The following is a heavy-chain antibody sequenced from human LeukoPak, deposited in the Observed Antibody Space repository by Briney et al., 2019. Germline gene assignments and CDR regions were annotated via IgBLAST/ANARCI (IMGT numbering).Heavy chain of an antibody. CDR2: IYPGDSDT. CDR1: GYSFTFYW. V-gene: IGHV5-51*01. CDR3: ARDVGEYCSSTNCYASHY. J-gene: IGHJ4*02. D-gene: IGHD2-2*01. Sequence: GESLKISCKGSGYSFTFYWIGWVRQMPGKGLEWMGIIYPGDSDTRYSPSFQGQVTISADKSISTAYLQWSSLKASDTAMYYCARDVGEYCSSTNCYASHYWGQGTLVTVSS.